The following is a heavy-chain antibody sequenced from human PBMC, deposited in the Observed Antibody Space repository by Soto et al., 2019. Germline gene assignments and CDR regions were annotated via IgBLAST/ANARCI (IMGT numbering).Heavy chain of an antibody. CDR2: ISAYNGNT. CDR3: ARDLDPPREYYYDSSGYCEVAY. Sequence: ASVKVSCKASGYTFTSYGISWVRQAPGQGLEWMGWISAYNGNTNYAQKLQGRVTMTTDTSTSTAYMELRSLRSDDTAVYYCARDLDPPREYYYDSSGYCEVAYWGQGTLVTVSS. V-gene: IGHV1-18*01. J-gene: IGHJ4*02. D-gene: IGHD3-22*01. CDR1: GYTFTSYG.